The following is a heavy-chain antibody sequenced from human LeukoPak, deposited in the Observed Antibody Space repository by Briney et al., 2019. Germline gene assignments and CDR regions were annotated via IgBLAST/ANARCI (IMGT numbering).Heavy chain of an antibody. V-gene: IGHV3-30-3*01. J-gene: IGHJ4*02. D-gene: IGHD3-9*01. Sequence: GGSLRLSCAASGFTFSSYAMHWVRQAPGKGLEWVAVISYDGSNKYYADSVKGRFTISRDNSKNTLYLQMNSLRAEDTAVYYCASLRHQYYDILTGYHSVGDYWGQGTLVTVSS. CDR3: ASLRHQYYDILTGYHSVGDY. CDR1: GFTFSSYA. CDR2: ISYDGSNK.